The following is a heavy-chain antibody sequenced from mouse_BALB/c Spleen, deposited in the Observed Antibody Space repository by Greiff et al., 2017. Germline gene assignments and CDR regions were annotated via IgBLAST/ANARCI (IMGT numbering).Heavy chain of an antibody. D-gene: IGHD2-4*01. V-gene: IGHV1-18*01. CDR3: AKSTMIAYAMDY. Sequence: EVQRVESGPELVKPGASVKIPCKASGYTFTDYNMDWVKQSHGKSLEWIGDINPNNGGTIYNQKFKGKATLTVDKSSSTAYMELRSLTSEDTAVYYCAKSTMIAYAMDYWGQGTSVTVSS. J-gene: IGHJ4*01. CDR2: INPNNGGT. CDR1: GYTFTDYN.